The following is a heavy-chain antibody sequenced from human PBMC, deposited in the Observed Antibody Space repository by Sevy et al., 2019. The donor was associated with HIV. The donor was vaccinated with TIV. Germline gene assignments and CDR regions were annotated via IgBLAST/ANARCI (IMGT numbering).Heavy chain of an antibody. D-gene: IGHD3-10*01. J-gene: IGHJ4*02. CDR3: AGGGVPHGGEFSFED. V-gene: IGHV1-18*01. Sequence: ASVKVSCKASGYVFTTYDINWVRQAPGQGLEWMGWISPYTAETGYAPKLQGRLTLTTDTSTRTAFMDLSSLSSDDAGVYYCAGGGVPHGGEFSFEDWAQGTLVTVSS. CDR2: ISPYTAET. CDR1: GYVFTTYD.